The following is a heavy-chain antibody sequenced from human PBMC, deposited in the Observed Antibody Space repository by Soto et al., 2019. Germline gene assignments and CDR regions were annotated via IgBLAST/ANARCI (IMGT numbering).Heavy chain of an antibody. D-gene: IGHD7-27*01. CDR2: IPHSGTT. Sequence: SETLSLTCAVSGGSIAHDNWWNWARQPPGKGLEWIGEIPHSGTTNYNPSLKSRVTISVDMSKNQLSLKLTSVTAADTAVYYCAKDHTGADAFDIWGQGIMVTVSS. J-gene: IGHJ3*02. CDR3: AKDHTGADAFDI. V-gene: IGHV4-4*02. CDR1: GGSIAHDNW.